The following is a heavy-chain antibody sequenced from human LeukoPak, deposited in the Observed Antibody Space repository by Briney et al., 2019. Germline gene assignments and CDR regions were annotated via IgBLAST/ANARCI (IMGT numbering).Heavy chain of an antibody. J-gene: IGHJ6*02. D-gene: IGHD2-2*01. CDR2: IWHDGSNK. Sequence: GGSLRLSCEASGFTFTSHGMNWVRQAPGKGLEWVAVIWHDGSNKEYGDSVKGRFTISRDDSKNMLYLQMNSLRAEDTAVYYCARVWGCSSTSCYAAYGMDVWGQGTTVTVSS. CDR1: GFTFTSHG. CDR3: ARVWGCSSTSCYAAYGMDV. V-gene: IGHV3-33*01.